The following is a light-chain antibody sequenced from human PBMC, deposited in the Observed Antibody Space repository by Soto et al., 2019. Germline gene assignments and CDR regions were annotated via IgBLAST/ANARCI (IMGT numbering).Light chain of an antibody. CDR1: NNDVCGYNY. V-gene: IGLV2-14*01. Sequence: QSALTPPASLSGSPGQAITISCPGTNNDVCGYNYVSWYQQYPGKAPKLMIYDVSNRPSGVSNRFSGSKSGNTASLTISGLQTEDEADYYCSSYTSSSTLGNVFGTGTKVTVL. J-gene: IGLJ1*01. CDR2: DVS. CDR3: SSYTSSSTLGNV.